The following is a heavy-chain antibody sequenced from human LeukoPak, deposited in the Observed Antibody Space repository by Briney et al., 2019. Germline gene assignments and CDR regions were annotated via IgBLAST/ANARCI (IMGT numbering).Heavy chain of an antibody. J-gene: IGHJ6*02. CDR3: APTKSVQNYYYYGLDV. V-gene: IGHV1-46*01. D-gene: IGHD5-24*01. CDR2: INTSGGST. Sequence: ASVKVSCKASGYTFTSYYMHWVRQAPGQGLEWMGVINTSGGSTSYAQKFQGRVTMTRDTSTSTVYMELSSLTSDDTAVYYCAPTKSVQNYYYYGLDVWGQGTTVTVSS. CDR1: GYTFTSYY.